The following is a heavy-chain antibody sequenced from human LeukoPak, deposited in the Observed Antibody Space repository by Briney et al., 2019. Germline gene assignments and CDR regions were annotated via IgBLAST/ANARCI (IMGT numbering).Heavy chain of an antibody. J-gene: IGHJ4*02. CDR2: IYTSGST. Sequence: PSQTLSLTCTVSGGSISSGSYYWSWIRQPAGKGLEWIGRIYTSGSTNYNPSLKSRVTISVDTSKNQFSLKLSSVTAADTAVYYCARDRGLDYYGSGSYYSHYFDYWGQGTLVTVSS. CDR1: GGSISSGSYY. CDR3: ARDRGLDYYGSGSYYSHYFDY. V-gene: IGHV4-61*02. D-gene: IGHD3-10*01.